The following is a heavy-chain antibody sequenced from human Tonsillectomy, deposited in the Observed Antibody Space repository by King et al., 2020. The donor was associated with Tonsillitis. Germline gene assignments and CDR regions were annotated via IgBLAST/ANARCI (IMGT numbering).Heavy chain of an antibody. CDR1: GFTFSSYG. D-gene: IGHD3-3*01. J-gene: IGHJ4*02. Sequence: VQLVESGGGVVQPGRSLRLSCAASGFTFSSYGMHWVRQAPGKGLEWVAVISFDGRKKYYADSVTGRFTISRDNSKNTLYLQMDSLRAEDTAIYYCAKVSLRFLEWLTHFDYWGQGILVTVSS. V-gene: IGHV3-30*18. CDR2: ISFDGRKK. CDR3: AKVSLRFLEWLTHFDY.